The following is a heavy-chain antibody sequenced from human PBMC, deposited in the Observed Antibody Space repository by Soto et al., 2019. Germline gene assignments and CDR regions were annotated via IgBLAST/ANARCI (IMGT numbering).Heavy chain of an antibody. CDR3: ARDHLILPAHDFFYGSDV. CDR2: IPQEGVDG. D-gene: IGHD2-21*02. CDR1: GFTFSMYS. V-gene: IGHV3-7*03. Sequence: SGGSLRLSCEVSGFTFSMYSMSWVRQSPGKGLEWVAKIPQEGVDGHYADSVKGRFTISRDNGKNSLYLQLNNLRAEDTAVYYCARDHLILPAHDFFYGSDVWGRGATVTVSS. J-gene: IGHJ6*02.